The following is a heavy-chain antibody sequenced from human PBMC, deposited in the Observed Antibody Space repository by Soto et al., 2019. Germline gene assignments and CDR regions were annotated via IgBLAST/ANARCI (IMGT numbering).Heavy chain of an antibody. CDR1: GYTFTSYG. J-gene: IGHJ1*01. Sequence: GASMKVSCKASGYTFTSYGISWVRQAPGQGLEWMGWISAYNGNTNYAQKLQGRVTMTTDTSTSTAYMELRSLRSDDPAVYYCAGPSSSAYSGYPYRAQRTLVTVSS. D-gene: IGHD5-12*01. V-gene: IGHV1-18*01. CDR2: ISAYNGNT. CDR3: AGPSSSAYSGYPY.